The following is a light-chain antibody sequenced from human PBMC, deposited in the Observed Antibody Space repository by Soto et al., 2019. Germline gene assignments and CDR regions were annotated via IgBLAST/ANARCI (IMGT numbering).Light chain of an antibody. CDR3: QQFYTTPA. CDR2: WTS. V-gene: IGKV4-1*01. J-gene: IGKJ5*01. CDR1: QPILYRPNNENA. Sequence: DIVMTQSPDSLAVSLGERATINCKSSQPILYRPNNENALVWYQQKPGQPPKLLIFWTSTRESGVPDRFSGSGSGKDFTLTIISRQAEDAAVYYCQQFYTTPAFGQGTRLEIK.